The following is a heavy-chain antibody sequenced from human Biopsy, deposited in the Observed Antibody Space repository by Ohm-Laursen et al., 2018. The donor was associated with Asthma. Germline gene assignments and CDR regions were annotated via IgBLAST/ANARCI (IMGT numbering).Heavy chain of an antibody. D-gene: IGHD2-15*01. Sequence: SVKVSCKSLGGTFNTYVIGWVRQAPGQGLEWMGGINSVFGTTTYPQKFQDRVTITADDSTSTVYMELSSLRSEDTAVYYCARKAGGGGGGGCYSLDFWGQGTLVTVSS. CDR1: GGTFNTYV. J-gene: IGHJ4*02. V-gene: IGHV1-69*13. CDR2: INSVFGTT. CDR3: ARKAGGGGGGGCYSLDF.